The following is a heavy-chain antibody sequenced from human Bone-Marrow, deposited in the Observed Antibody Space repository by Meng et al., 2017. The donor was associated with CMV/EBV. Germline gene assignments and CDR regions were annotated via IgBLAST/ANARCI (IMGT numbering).Heavy chain of an antibody. CDR2: LNPNSGNT. CDR1: GYSFTSYD. J-gene: IGHJ4*02. Sequence: QVQLVTFGAEVQKPGAPLKVSWKASGYSFTSYDINSVRPAAGQGLEWMGWLNPNSGNTDYAQKFQGRVTMARNISKSTAYMDLSSLRSEDTAVYYCATGVADFEYWGQGTLVTVSS. D-gene: IGHD6-19*01. CDR3: ATGVADFEY. V-gene: IGHV1-8*01.